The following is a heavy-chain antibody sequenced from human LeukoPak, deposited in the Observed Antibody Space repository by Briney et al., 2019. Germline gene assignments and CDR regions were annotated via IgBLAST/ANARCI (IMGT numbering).Heavy chain of an antibody. CDR3: ASRGYDAYYGMDV. Sequence: GGSLRLSCAASGFTVSSNYMGWVRQAPGKGLEWVSVIYSGGDTYYADSVKGRFTISRDNSKNTLYLQMNSLRAEDTAVYYCASRGYDAYYGMDVWGQGTTVTVSS. D-gene: IGHD5-12*01. J-gene: IGHJ6*02. CDR1: GFTVSSNY. CDR2: IYSGGDT. V-gene: IGHV3-66*01.